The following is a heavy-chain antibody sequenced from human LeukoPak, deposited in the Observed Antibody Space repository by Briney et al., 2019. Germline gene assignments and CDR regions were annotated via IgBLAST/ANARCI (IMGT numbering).Heavy chain of an antibody. Sequence: ESSETLSLTCTVSGGSISSSSYYWGWIRQPPGKGLEWIGSIYYRGSTYYNPSLKSRVTISVDTSKNQFSLKLSSVTAADTAVYYCARQQDSGSYYFPHYYGMDVWGQGTTVTVSS. D-gene: IGHD1-26*01. J-gene: IGHJ6*02. CDR2: IYYRGST. CDR1: GGSISSSSYY. V-gene: IGHV4-39*01. CDR3: ARQQDSGSYYFPHYYGMDV.